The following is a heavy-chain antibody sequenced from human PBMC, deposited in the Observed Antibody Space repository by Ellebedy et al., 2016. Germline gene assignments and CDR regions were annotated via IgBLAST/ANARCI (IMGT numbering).Heavy chain of an antibody. V-gene: IGHV3-53*01. CDR3: ASSGYCISTSCYEDAAYFDY. CDR2: IRNNGDT. J-gene: IGHJ4*02. Sequence: GESLKISCAASGVTVTNNYMGWVRQAPGKGLEWVSFIRNNGDTSDADSVKGRFTISRDNSKNTLYLQMNSLRAEDTAVYYCASSGYCISTSCYEDAAYFDYWGQGTLVTVSS. CDR1: GVTVTNNY. D-gene: IGHD2-2*01.